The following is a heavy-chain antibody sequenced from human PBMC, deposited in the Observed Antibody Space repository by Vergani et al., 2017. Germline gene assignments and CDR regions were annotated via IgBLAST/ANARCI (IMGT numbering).Heavy chain of an antibody. CDR2: IRSKANSYAT. CDR3: TSGALRVPAATIYYDYGMDV. CDR1: GFTFSGSA. J-gene: IGHJ6*02. D-gene: IGHD2-2*01. V-gene: IGHV3-73*01. Sequence: EVQLVESGGGLVQPGGSLKLSCAASGFTFSGSAMHWVRQASGKGLEWVGRIRSKANSYATAYAASVKGRFTISRDDSKNTAYLQMNSRKTEDTAVYYWTSGALRVPAATIYYDYGMDVWGQGTTVTGAS.